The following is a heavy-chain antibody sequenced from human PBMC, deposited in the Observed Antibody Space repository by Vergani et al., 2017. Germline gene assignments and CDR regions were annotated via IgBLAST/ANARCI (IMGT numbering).Heavy chain of an antibody. J-gene: IGHJ4*02. CDR3: AKDPLGIAAAGYYFDY. CDR2: IWYDGSNK. CDR1: GFTFSSYG. Sequence: QVQLVESGGGVVQPGRSLRLSCAASGFTFSSYGMHWVRQAPGKGLEWVAVIWYDGSNKYYADSVKGRFTISRDNSKNTLYLQMNSLRAEDTAVYYCAKDPLGIAAAGYYFDYWGQGTLVTVSS. V-gene: IGHV3-33*06. D-gene: IGHD6-13*01.